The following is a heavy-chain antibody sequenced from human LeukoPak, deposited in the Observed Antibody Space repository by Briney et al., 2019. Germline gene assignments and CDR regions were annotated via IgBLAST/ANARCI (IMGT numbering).Heavy chain of an antibody. V-gene: IGHV1-18*01. D-gene: IGHD2-15*01. CDR2: ISAYNGNT. CDR1: GYTFTSYG. J-gene: IGHJ3*02. CDR3: ARRILSFGGVDAFDI. Sequence: ASVKVSCKASGYTFTSYGISWVRQAPGQGLEWMGWISAYNGNTNYVQKLQGRATMTTDTSTSTAYMELRSLRSDDTAVYYCARRILSFGGVDAFDIWGQGTMVTVSS.